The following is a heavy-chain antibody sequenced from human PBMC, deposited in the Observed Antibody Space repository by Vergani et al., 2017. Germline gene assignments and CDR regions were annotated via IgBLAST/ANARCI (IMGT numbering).Heavy chain of an antibody. Sequence: QLQLQESGSGLVKPSQTLSLTCAVSGGSISSGGYSWSWIRQPPGKGLEWIGYIYHSGSTYYNPSLKSRVTISVDRSKNQFSLKLSSVTAADPAVYYCARGAAAGSVGNWFDPWGQGTLVTVSS. D-gene: IGHD6-13*01. V-gene: IGHV4-30-2*01. J-gene: IGHJ5*02. CDR3: ARGAAAGSVGNWFDP. CDR2: IYHSGST. CDR1: GGSISSGGYS.